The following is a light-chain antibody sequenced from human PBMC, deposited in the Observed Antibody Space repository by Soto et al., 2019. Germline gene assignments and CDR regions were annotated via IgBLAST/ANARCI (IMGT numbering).Light chain of an antibody. CDR3: QQGSNRPPT. J-gene: IGKJ4*01. V-gene: IGKV3-11*01. Sequence: EIVLTQSPATLSLSPGERATLSCRASQSVNNYLAWYQQKPGQVPRLLIYDSSTRATGIPARFSGSGSGTEFTLTISSLESEDFGVYYCQQGSNRPPTFGGGTKVEIK. CDR1: QSVNNY. CDR2: DSS.